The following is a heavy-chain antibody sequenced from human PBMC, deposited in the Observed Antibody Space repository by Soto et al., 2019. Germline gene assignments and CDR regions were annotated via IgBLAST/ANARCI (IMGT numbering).Heavy chain of an antibody. CDR3: ASEQWAGGMDV. D-gene: IGHD6-19*01. Sequence: EVQLVESGGGLVKPGGSLRLSCAASGFTFSSYSMNWVRQAPGKGLEWVSSLSSSSSYIYYADSVKGRFTISRDNAKNSRYLQMNSLRAEDTAVYYCASEQWAGGMDVWGQGTTVTVSS. CDR2: LSSSSSYI. CDR1: GFTFSSYS. V-gene: IGHV3-21*01. J-gene: IGHJ6*02.